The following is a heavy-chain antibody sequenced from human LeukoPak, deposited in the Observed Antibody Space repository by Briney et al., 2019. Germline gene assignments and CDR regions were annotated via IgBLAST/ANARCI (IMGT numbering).Heavy chain of an antibody. Sequence: GGSLRLSCVAPGFTVSSNYMSWVRQAPGKGLKWVSVIYSGGSTYYADSVKGRFTISRDNAKNSLYLQMNSLRAEDTAVYYCARSVPNFSWALDYWGQGTLVTVSS. J-gene: IGHJ4*02. CDR3: ARSVPNFSWALDY. V-gene: IGHV3-53*01. CDR2: IYSGGST. D-gene: IGHD2-15*01. CDR1: GFTVSSNY.